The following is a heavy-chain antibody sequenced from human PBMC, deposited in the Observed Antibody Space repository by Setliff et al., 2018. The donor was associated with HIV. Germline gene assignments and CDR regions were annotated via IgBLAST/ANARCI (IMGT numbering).Heavy chain of an antibody. CDR2: VYYSGGT. CDR1: GGSVSDTSYY. V-gene: IGHV4-39*01. Sequence: PSETLSLTCTVSGGSVSDTSYYWGWIRQPPGKGLEWLANVYYSGGTYYNPSLNSRVTISVDTSRNQFSLKLPSVTAADTALYFCARLGDSGYDFRGYFDYWGQGKLVTVSS. CDR3: ARLGDSGYDFRGYFDY. D-gene: IGHD5-12*01. J-gene: IGHJ4*02.